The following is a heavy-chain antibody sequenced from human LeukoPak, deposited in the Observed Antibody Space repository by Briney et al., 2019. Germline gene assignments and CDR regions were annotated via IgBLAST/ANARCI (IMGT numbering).Heavy chain of an antibody. CDR3: ARWRMAAAGNYFDY. CDR1: GGSLSGSY. CDR2: INRSGST. J-gene: IGHJ4*02. V-gene: IGHV4-34*01. D-gene: IGHD6-13*01. Sequence: SETLSLTCAVDGGSLSGSYWSWIRQPPGKGLEWIGEINRSGSTNYNPSLKSRVTLSVDTSKNQISLHLTSATAADTAVYYCARWRMAAAGNYFDYWGQGTLVTVSS.